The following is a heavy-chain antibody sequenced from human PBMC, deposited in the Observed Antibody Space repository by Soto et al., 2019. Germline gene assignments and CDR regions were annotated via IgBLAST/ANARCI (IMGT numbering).Heavy chain of an antibody. V-gene: IGHV1-3*01. CDR3: ASGPLSGVATIWDYANWFDP. Sequence: QAQLVQSGAEVKKPGASVKVSCKASGYSFTDFAMHWVRLASGQRLEWMGWINADKGDTKYSPKFQGRVTITRATSATTVYMELRSLRSEVTAVYYCASGPLSGVATIWDYANWFDPWGQGSLVTGST. CDR2: INADKGDT. J-gene: IGHJ5*02. CDR1: GYSFTDFA. D-gene: IGHD5-12*01.